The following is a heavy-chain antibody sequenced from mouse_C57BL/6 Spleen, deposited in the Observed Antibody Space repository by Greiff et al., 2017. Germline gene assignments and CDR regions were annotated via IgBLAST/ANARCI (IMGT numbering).Heavy chain of an antibody. CDR3: ANNDADYYAMDY. J-gene: IGHJ4*01. CDR2: IYRGGST. Sequence: VQGEESGPGLVQPSPTLSITCTVSGFSLTSYGVHWVRQYPGKGLEWLGVIYRGGSTDYKAAFLSRLGITKDNSNCQVVCKMNSLQADDTAIYYCANNDADYYAMDYWGQGTSVTVSS. CDR1: GFSLTSYG. D-gene: IGHD2-3*01. V-gene: IGHV2-5*01.